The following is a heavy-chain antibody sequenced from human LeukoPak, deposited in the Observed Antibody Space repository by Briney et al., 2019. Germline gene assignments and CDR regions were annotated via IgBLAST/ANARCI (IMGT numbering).Heavy chain of an antibody. CDR2: ISSSSSYI. CDR1: GFTFSTYN. J-gene: IGHJ4*02. V-gene: IGHV3-21*01. D-gene: IGHD1-1*01. CDR3: ARDSGARDYFDY. Sequence: GGSLRLSCAVSGFTFSTYNMNWVRQAPGKGLEWVSSISSSSSYIYYADSVKGRFTISRDNAKNSLYLQMNSLRAEDTAVYYCARDSGARDYFDYWGQGTLVSVSS.